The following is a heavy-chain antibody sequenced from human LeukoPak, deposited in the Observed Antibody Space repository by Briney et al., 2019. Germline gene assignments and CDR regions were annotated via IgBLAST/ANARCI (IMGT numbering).Heavy chain of an antibody. CDR3: ARDFGVAPVFYDY. V-gene: IGHV3-21*01. CDR2: ISSSSSYI. Sequence: GGSLRLSCAASGFTFSSYSMNWVRQAPGKGLEWVSSISSSSSYIYYADSVKGRFTISRDNAKSSLYLQMNSLRAEDTAVYYCARDFGVAPVFYDYWGQGTLVTVSS. D-gene: IGHD3-3*01. CDR1: GFTFSSYS. J-gene: IGHJ4*02.